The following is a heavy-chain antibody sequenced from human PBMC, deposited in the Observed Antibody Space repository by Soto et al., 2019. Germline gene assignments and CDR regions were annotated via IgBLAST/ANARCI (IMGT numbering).Heavy chain of an antibody. V-gene: IGHV2-5*02. Sequence: QITLKESGPTLVKPTQTLTLTCTFSGFSLSTSGVGVGWIRQPPGKALEWLALIYWDDDKRYSPSLKSRLTIXKXXPKNQVVLTMTNMDPVDTATYYCARHMTTEGYFDYWGQGTLVTVSS. CDR1: GFSLSTSGVG. CDR3: ARHMTTEGYFDY. D-gene: IGHD4-17*01. J-gene: IGHJ4*02. CDR2: IYWDDDK.